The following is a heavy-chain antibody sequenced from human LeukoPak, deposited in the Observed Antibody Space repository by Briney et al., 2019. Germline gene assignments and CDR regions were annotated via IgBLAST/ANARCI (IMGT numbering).Heavy chain of an antibody. Sequence: GGSLRLSCAASGFTLSSYSMNWVRQAPGKGLEWVSYISGGSATIYYADSVKGRFTISRDNAKNSLYLQMNGLRDEDTAVYYCASRGVAVTHFDLWGRGTLVTVSS. CDR3: ASRGVAVTHFDL. D-gene: IGHD6-19*01. J-gene: IGHJ2*01. CDR1: GFTLSSYS. CDR2: ISGGSATI. V-gene: IGHV3-48*02.